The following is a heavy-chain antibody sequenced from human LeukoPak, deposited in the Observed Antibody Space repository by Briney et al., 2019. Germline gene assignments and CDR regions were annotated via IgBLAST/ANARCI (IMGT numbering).Heavy chain of an antibody. CDR3: ASMKTYCSSTSCYADEYFQH. CDR2: IYSGGST. J-gene: IGHJ1*01. CDR1: GFTFSSYA. D-gene: IGHD2-2*01. V-gene: IGHV3-66*01. Sequence: GGSLRLSCAASGFTFSSYAMHWVRQAPGKGLEWVSVIYSGGSTYYADSVKGRFTISRDNSKNTLYLQMNSLRAEDTAVYYCASMKTYCSSTSCYADEYFQHWGQGTLVTVSS.